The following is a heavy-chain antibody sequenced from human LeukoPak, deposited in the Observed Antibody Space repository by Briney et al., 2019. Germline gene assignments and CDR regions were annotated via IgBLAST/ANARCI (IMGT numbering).Heavy chain of an antibody. Sequence: PSGTLSLTCIVSGGSITNYYWGWIRQPPGKGLEWIGYIYYSGSTNYSPSLKSRVTISVDMSKNQFSLKLSSVTAADTAVYYCVKVGTGTVDYWGQGTLVTVSA. D-gene: IGHD1-1*01. CDR2: IYYSGST. CDR1: GGSITNYY. J-gene: IGHJ4*02. V-gene: IGHV4-59*01. CDR3: VKVGTGTVDY.